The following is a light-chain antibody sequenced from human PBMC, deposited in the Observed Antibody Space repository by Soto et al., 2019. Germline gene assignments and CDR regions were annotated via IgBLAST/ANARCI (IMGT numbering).Light chain of an antibody. J-gene: IGLJ2*01. V-gene: IGLV4-69*01. CDR2: LSSDGSH. Sequence: QPVLTQSPSASASLGASVKLTCTLSSGHSSYAIAWHQQQPEKGPRYLMKLSSDGSHSKGDGIPVRFSGSSSGAERYLTISSLQSEDEADYYCQTWDTGARVVFGGGTKLT. CDR1: SGHSSYA. CDR3: QTWDTGARVV.